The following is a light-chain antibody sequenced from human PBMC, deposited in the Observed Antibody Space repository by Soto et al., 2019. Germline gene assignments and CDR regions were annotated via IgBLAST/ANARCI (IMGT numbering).Light chain of an antibody. CDR3: SSFTGTSYV. V-gene: IGLV2-14*03. CDR1: ISDVGGNKF. CDR2: DVS. Sequence: QSALNQPASVSGSPGQSITISCTGTISDVGGNKFVSWYQQYPGKAPKLMICDVSNRPSGVSNRFSGSKSGNTASLTISGLQAEDEADYYCSSFTGTSYVFGTGTKLTVL. J-gene: IGLJ1*01.